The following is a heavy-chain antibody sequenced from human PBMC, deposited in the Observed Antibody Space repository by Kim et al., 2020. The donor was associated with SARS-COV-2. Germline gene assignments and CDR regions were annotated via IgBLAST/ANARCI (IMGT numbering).Heavy chain of an antibody. Sequence: SETLSLTCAVSGGSISSGGYSWSWIRQPPGKGLEWIGYIYHSGSTYYNPSLKSRVTISVYRSKNQFSLKLSSVTAADTAVYYCARERYDSSGYGGIDYWGQGTLVTVSS. CDR1: GGSISSGGYS. J-gene: IGHJ4*02. CDR2: IYHSGST. D-gene: IGHD3-22*01. CDR3: ARERYDSSGYGGIDY. V-gene: IGHV4-30-2*01.